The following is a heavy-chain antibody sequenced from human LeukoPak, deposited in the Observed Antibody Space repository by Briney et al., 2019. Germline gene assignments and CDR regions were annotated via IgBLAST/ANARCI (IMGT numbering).Heavy chain of an antibody. V-gene: IGHV3-53*01. CDR1: GFTVSSNY. CDR2: IYSGGST. J-gene: IGHJ2*01. Sequence: PGGSLRLSCAASGFTVSSNYMSWVRQAPGKGLEWVSVIYSGGSTYYADSVKGRFTISRDNSKNSPYLQLNSLRAEDTAVYYCTREDNWYFDLWGRGTLVTVSS. CDR3: TREDNWYFDL.